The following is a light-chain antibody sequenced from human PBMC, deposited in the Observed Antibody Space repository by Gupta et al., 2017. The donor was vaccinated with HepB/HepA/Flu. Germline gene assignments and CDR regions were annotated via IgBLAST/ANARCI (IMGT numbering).Light chain of an antibody. Sequence: QSALTQPRSVSGSPGQSVTISCTGTSSDVGGYNYVSWYQQHPGKAPKVMIYDVAKRPSGVPDRFSGSKSGTTASLTISGLQAEDEDDYYCSSKAGSRCGFGTGTKLTVL. CDR2: DVA. CDR1: SSDVGGYNY. V-gene: IGLV2-11*01. CDR3: SSKAGSRCG. J-gene: IGLJ1*01.